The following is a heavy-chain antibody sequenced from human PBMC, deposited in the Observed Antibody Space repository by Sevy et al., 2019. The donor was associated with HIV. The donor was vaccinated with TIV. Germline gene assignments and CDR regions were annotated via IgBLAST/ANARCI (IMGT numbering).Heavy chain of an antibody. CDR2: ISYTSTTI. J-gene: IGHJ6*02. CDR3: ASSDATSRFGYYYFAMDF. V-gene: IGHV3-48*02. Sequence: GSLRLSCAVSGFTFNTYNMNWVRQAPGKGLEWVSYISYTSTTIYYADSVRGRFTISRANAKNTLYLQMNSLRDEDTAVYYCASSDATSRFGYYYFAMDFWGQGTSVTVSS. D-gene: IGHD3-22*01. CDR1: GFTFNTYN.